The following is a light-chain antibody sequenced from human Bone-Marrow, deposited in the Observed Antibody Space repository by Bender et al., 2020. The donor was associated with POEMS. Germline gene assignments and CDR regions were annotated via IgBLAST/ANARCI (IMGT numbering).Light chain of an antibody. CDR1: SSNIGAHA. CDR3: AVWDDSLNGGV. V-gene: IGLV1-44*01. J-gene: IGLJ3*02. CDR2: SSH. Sequence: QSVLTQPPSASGTPGQRVTISCSGGSSNIGAHAVNWYQHLPGTAPKLLIYSSHRRPSEVPDRFSGSRSGTSASLAISGLQSEDEAYYYCAVWDDSLNGGVFGGGTKLTVL.